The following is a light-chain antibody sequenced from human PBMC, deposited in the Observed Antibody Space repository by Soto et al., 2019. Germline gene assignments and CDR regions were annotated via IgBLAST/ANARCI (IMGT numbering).Light chain of an antibody. V-gene: IGKV3-20*01. CDR2: GTT. J-gene: IGKJ4*01. CDR1: QTVSGSY. CDR3: QQYGSSPPT. Sequence: EIVLTQSPGTVSLSPGETASLSCRVSQTVSGSYLAWYQQKPGQAPRLLIYGTTSRAAGVPDRFSGGGSGTAFTLTISGLEPEDFALYNCQQYGSSPPTFGGGTRVEIK.